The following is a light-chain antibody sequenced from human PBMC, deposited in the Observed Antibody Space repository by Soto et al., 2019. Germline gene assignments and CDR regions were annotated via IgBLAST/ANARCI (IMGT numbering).Light chain of an antibody. Sequence: EIVMTQSPATLSVSPGERATLSCRASQSVSSNLAWYQQKPGQAPRLLIYGASTRATGIPVRFSGSGSGTEFTLTISSLQSEDFAVSYCQQYNNWPPWTFGRGTKVEIK. J-gene: IGKJ1*01. V-gene: IGKV3-15*01. CDR1: QSVSSN. CDR2: GAS. CDR3: QQYNNWPPWT.